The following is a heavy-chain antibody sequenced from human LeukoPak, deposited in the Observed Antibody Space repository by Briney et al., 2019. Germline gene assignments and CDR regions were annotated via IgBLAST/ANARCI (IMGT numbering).Heavy chain of an antibody. CDR2: INPNSGGT. J-gene: IGHJ5*02. CDR3: ARTGGSYDFWSGSTSTTWFDP. D-gene: IGHD3-3*01. CDR1: GYTFTGYY. Sequence: VASVKVSCKASGYTFTGYYMHWVRQAPGQGLEWMGWINPNSGGTNYAQKFQGRVTMTRDTSISTAYMELSRLRSDDTAVYYCARTGGSYDFWSGSTSTTWFDPWGQGTLVTVSS. V-gene: IGHV1-2*02.